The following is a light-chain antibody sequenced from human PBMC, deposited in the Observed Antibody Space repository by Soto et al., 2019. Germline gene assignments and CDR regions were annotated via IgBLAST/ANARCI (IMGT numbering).Light chain of an antibody. J-gene: IGKJ1*01. Sequence: EIVLTQSPGTLSVSPGERATLSCRASQSVSSKLAWYQQKPGQAPRLLFYGASTGATGIPARFSGSGSETKFSLSILILLSEDFAVYYCQQYNNWPGTFGQGTKVDI. CDR1: QSVSSK. CDR3: QQYNNWPGT. CDR2: GAS. V-gene: IGKV3-15*01.